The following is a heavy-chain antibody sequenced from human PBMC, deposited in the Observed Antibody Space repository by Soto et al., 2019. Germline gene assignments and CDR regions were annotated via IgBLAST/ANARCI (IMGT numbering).Heavy chain of an antibody. D-gene: IGHD3-3*01. V-gene: IGHV3-23*01. Sequence: PGGSLRLSCAASGFTISSYAMSWVRQAPGKGLEWVSAISGSGGSTYYADSVKGRFTISRDNSKNTLYLQMNSLRAEDTAVYYCAKNTYYDFWSGYLASNYYYYMDVWGKGTTVTVSS. CDR2: ISGSGGST. CDR1: GFTISSYA. CDR3: AKNTYYDFWSGYLASNYYYYMDV. J-gene: IGHJ6*03.